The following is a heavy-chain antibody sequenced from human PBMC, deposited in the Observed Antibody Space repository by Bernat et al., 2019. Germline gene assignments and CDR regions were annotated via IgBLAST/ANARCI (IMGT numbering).Heavy chain of an antibody. V-gene: IGHV3-48*03. CDR1: GFTFSSYE. CDR3: ARVILGGVIVSDY. J-gene: IGHJ4*02. D-gene: IGHD3-16*02. Sequence: EVQLVESGGGLVQPGGSLRLSCAASGFTFSSYEMNWVRQAPGKGLEWVSYISSSSSTIYYADSVKGRFTISRDNAKNSLYLQMNSLRAEETAVYYCARVILGGVIVSDYRGQGTLVTVSS. CDR2: ISSSSSTI.